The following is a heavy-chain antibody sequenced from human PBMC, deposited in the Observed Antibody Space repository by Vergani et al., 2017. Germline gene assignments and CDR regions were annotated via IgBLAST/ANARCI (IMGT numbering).Heavy chain of an antibody. D-gene: IGHD2-21*01. J-gene: IGHJ2*01. CDR2: IIPIFGTA. CDR1: GGTFSSYA. CDR3: AREGRRVIAIHEWYFDL. Sequence: QVQLVQSGAEVKKPGSSVKVSCKASGGTFSSYAISWVRQAPGQGLEWMGGIIPIFGTANYAQKFQGRVTITADDSTSTAYMELSSLRSEDTAVYYCAREGRRVIAIHEWYFDLWGRGTLVTVSS. V-gene: IGHV1-69*01.